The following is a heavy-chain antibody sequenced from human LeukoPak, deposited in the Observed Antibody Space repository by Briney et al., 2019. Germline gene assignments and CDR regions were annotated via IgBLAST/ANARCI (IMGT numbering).Heavy chain of an antibody. Sequence: SETLSLTCTVSGGSISIYYWSWIRQPAGKGLEWIGRIYTSGSTNYTPSLKSRVTMSVDTSKNQFSLKLSSVTAADTAVYYCAREVSDYDILTGWIDYWGQGALVSVSS. V-gene: IGHV4-4*07. CDR3: AREVSDYDILTGWIDY. CDR1: GGSISIYY. D-gene: IGHD3-9*01. J-gene: IGHJ4*02. CDR2: IYTSGST.